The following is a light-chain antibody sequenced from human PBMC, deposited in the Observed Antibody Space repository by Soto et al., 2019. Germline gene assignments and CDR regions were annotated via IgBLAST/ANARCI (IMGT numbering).Light chain of an antibody. CDR1: QSIVTY. CDR2: AAS. V-gene: IGKV1-39*01. CDR3: QQSYSTPPWK. Sequence: DIQMTQSPSSLAASVGDIVTITCRASQSIVTYLNWYLQKPGKAPKLLIYAASNLQSGVPSRFSGSGSGTDFTLTISSLQPEDFATYFCQQSYSTPPWKFGQGTKVDIK. J-gene: IGKJ1*01.